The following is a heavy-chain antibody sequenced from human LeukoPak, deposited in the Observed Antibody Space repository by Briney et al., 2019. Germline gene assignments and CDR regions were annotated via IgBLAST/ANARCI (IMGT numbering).Heavy chain of an antibody. CDR2: IFYSGST. Sequence: SETLSLTCTVSGGSISSYYWSWIRQPPGKALEWIGNIFYSGSTYYSPSLKSRVTISLDTSRNQFSLKLNSVTAADTAVYYCARDSGTTGEVKFDPWGQGTLVTVSS. D-gene: IGHD3-10*01. J-gene: IGHJ5*02. V-gene: IGHV4-59*12. CDR3: ARDSGTTGEVKFDP. CDR1: GGSISSYY.